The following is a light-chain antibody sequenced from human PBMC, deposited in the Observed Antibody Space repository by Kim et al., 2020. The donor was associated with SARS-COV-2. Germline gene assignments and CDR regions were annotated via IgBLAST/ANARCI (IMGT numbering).Light chain of an antibody. CDR3: QQLNSYPPT. CDR2: AAS. Sequence: DIQLTQSPSFLSASVGDRVTITCRASQGISSYLAWYQQKPGKAPKLLIYAASTLQSGVPSRFSGSGSGTEFTLTISSLQPDDFATYYCQQLNSYPPTFGGGTKVDIK. J-gene: IGKJ4*01. CDR1: QGISSY. V-gene: IGKV1-9*01.